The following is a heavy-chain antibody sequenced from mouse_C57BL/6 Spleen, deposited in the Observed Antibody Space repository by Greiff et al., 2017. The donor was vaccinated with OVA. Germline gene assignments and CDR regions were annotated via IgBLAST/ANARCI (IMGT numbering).Heavy chain of an antibody. D-gene: IGHD3-2*02. CDR1: GYSFTGYY. V-gene: IGHV1-42*01. CDR3: ARQLRQGSGAMDY. CDR2: INPSTGGT. J-gene: IGHJ4*01. Sequence: EVQLQQSGPELVKPGASVKISCKASGYSFTGYYMNWVKQSPEKSLEWIGEINPSTGGTTYNQKFKAKATLTVDKSSSTAYMQLKSLTSEDSAVYYCARQLRQGSGAMDYWGQGTSVTVSS.